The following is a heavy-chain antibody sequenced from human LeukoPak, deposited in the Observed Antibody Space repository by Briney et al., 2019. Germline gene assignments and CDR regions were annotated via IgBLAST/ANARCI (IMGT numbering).Heavy chain of an antibody. D-gene: IGHD3-10*01. CDR1: GGSFRSGGYS. CDR2: IYHSGST. CDR3: ARGYYGSGSYSWFDP. Sequence: SETLSLTCAVSGGSFRSGGYSWSWIRQPPGKGLEWIGYIYHSGSTYYNPSLKSRVTISVDRSKNQFSLKLSSVTAADTAVYYCARGYYGSGSYSWFDPWGQGTLVTVSS. V-gene: IGHV4-30-2*01. J-gene: IGHJ5*02.